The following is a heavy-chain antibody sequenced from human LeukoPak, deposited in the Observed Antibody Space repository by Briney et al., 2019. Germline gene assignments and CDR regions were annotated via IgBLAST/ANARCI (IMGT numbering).Heavy chain of an antibody. CDR1: GFAVSNNY. V-gene: IGHV3-66*04. CDR2: IYSDGSP. Sequence: GGSLRLSCAASGFAVSNNYMSWVRQAPGKGLERVSVIYSDGSPYYADSVRGRFTISRDNSKNTLYLQMNSLRAEDTAVYYCARLRRELWGLSFDDWGQGTRVTVSS. D-gene: IGHD1-7*01. J-gene: IGHJ4*02. CDR3: ARLRRELWGLSFDD.